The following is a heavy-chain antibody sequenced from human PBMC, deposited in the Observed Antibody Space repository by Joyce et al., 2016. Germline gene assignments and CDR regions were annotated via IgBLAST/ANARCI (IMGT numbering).Heavy chain of an antibody. CDR1: GYTFTDSY. J-gene: IGHJ4*02. CDR2: VEPEDDET. CDR3: AKVDASLGPFDY. V-gene: IGHV1-69-2*01. Sequence: EVQLVQSGAEMKKPGATVKISCKVSGYTFTDSYIHWVQQAPGKGLKWMGLVEPEDDETIYAEQFLGRITITADTSTDTACMELSGLRSEYTAVYFCAKVDASLGPFDYWGQGTVVTVSS. D-gene: IGHD2-2*01.